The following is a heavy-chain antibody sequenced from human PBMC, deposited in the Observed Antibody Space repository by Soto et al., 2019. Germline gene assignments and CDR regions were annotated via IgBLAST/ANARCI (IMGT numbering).Heavy chain of an antibody. CDR1: GFTFSSYS. D-gene: IGHD3-3*01. CDR2: ISSGSSNI. V-gene: IGHV3-21*01. Sequence: GGSLRLSCAASGFTFSSYSMNWVRQAPGKGLEWVSSISSGSSNIYYADSVKGRFTISRDNAKNSLYLQMNSLRAEDTAVYYCARDASRYYEFWSGPYAHDYYYYGMDVWGQGTTVTASS. CDR3: ARDASRYYEFWSGPYAHDYYYYGMDV. J-gene: IGHJ6*02.